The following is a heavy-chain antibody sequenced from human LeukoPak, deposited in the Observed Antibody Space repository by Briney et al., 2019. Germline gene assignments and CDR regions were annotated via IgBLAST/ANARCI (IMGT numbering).Heavy chain of an antibody. D-gene: IGHD6-13*01. CDR1: GGSISSGSYY. J-gene: IGHJ4*02. CDR2: IYTSGST. CDR3: ARAHRRWAAAGSFDY. Sequence: SQTLSLTCTVSGGSISSGSYYWSWIRQPAGKGLEWIGRIYTSGSTNYNPSLKSRVTISVDTSKNQFSLKLSSVTAADTAVYYCARAHRRWAAAGSFDYWGQGTLVTVSP. V-gene: IGHV4-61*02.